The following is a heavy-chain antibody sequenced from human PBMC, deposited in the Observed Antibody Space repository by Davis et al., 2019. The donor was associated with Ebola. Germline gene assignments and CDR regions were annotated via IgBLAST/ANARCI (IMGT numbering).Heavy chain of an antibody. V-gene: IGHV1-18*01. CDR1: GYTFTSYG. J-gene: IGHJ4*02. Sequence: AASVKVSCKASGYTFTSYGISWVRQAPGQGLEWMGWISAYNGNTNYAQKLQGRVTMTTDTSTSTAYMELRSLRSGDTAVYYCARDSYSGYVNYWGQGTLVTVSS. CDR3: ARDSYSGYVNY. D-gene: IGHD5-12*01. CDR2: ISAYNGNT.